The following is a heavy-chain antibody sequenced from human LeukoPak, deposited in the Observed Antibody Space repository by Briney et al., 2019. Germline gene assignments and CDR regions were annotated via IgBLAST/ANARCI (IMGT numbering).Heavy chain of an antibody. Sequence: ASVKVSCKASGYTFTDYYLHWVRQAPGQGLEWMGWINPNSGGTKYTQKFQGRVTMTRDTSITTAYMELSGLRSDDTAVYYCAREVRTTVASLEYWGQGTLVTVSS. CDR1: GYTFTDYY. V-gene: IGHV1-2*02. D-gene: IGHD4-23*01. CDR2: INPNSGGT. J-gene: IGHJ4*02. CDR3: AREVRTTVASLEY.